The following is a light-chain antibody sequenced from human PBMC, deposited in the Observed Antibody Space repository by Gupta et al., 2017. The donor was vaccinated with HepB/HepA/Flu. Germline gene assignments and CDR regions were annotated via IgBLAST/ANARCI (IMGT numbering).Light chain of an antibody. J-gene: IGKJ1*01. CDR1: QDVHTN. CDR2: GAS. CDR3: QQYNNWPWT. V-gene: IGKV3-15*01. Sequence: EIVMTQSPATLSVSPGERVAFSCRASQDVHTNLAWMQQKPGQAPKFLFYGASARATGVPARFIGSGSRTEFTLTITSLQSEDVAVYVCQQYNNWPWTFGQGTKVEI.